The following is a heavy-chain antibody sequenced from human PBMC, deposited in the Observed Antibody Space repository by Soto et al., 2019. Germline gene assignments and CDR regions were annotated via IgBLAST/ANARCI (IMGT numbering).Heavy chain of an antibody. CDR2: INAGNGNT. CDR1: GYTFTSYA. D-gene: IGHD5-12*01. V-gene: IGHV1-3*01. CDR3: AGHHWGYSVYDSYYYYGMDV. J-gene: IGHJ6*02. Sequence: GASVKVSCKASGYTFTSYAMHWVRQAPGQRLERMGWINAGNGNTKYSQKFQGRVTITRDTSASTAYMELSSLRSEDTAVYYCAGHHWGYSVYDSYYYYGMDVWGQGTTVTVSS.